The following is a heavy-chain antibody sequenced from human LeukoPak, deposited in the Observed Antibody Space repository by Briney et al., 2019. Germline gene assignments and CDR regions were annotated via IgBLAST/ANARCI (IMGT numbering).Heavy chain of an antibody. J-gene: IGHJ4*02. Sequence: PGRSLRLSCAASGFTFSIYGMHWVRQAPGKGLEWVAVISYDGSNKYYADSVKGRFTISRGNSKNTLYLQMNSLRAEDTAVYYCAKDRAAGVDYWGQGTLVTVSS. D-gene: IGHD6-13*01. CDR3: AKDRAAGVDY. CDR1: GFTFSIYG. V-gene: IGHV3-30*18. CDR2: ISYDGSNK.